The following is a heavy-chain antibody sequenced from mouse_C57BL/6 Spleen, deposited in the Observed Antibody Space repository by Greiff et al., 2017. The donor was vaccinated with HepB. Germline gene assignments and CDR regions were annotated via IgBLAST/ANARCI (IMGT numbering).Heavy chain of an antibody. J-gene: IGHJ4*01. D-gene: IGHD2-2*01. CDR3: ARAPYYGYDDGAMDY. Sequence: VQLQQPGAELVRPGSSVKLSCKASGYTFTSYWMDWVKQRPGQGLEWIGNIYPSDSETHYNQKFKDKATLTVDKSSSTAYMQLSSLTSEDSAVYYCARAPYYGYDDGAMDYWGQGTSVTVSS. V-gene: IGHV1-61*01. CDR2: IYPSDSET. CDR1: GYTFTSYW.